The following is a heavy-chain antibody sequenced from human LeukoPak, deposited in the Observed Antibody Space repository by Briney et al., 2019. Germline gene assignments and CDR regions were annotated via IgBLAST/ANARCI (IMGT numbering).Heavy chain of an antibody. CDR2: IIPILGIA. D-gene: IGHD6-19*01. V-gene: IGHV1-69*04. Sequence: SVKVSCKASGGTFSSYAISWVRQAPGQGLEWMGRIIPILGIANYAQKFQGRVTITADKSTSTAYMELSSLRSGDTAVYYCARPGRLTGAGAFDIWGQGTMVTVSS. J-gene: IGHJ3*02. CDR1: GGTFSSYA. CDR3: ARPGRLTGAGAFDI.